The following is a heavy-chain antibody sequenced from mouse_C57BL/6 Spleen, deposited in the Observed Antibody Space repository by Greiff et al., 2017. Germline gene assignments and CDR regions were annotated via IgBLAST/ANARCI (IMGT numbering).Heavy chain of an antibody. CDR3: MGTTVVADFDD. V-gene: IGHV14-4*01. CDR1: GFNIKDDY. Sequence: VQLQQSGAELVRPGASVKLSCTASGFNIKDDYMHWVKQRPEQGLEWIGWIDPENGDTEYASKFQGKATITADTSSNTAYLQLSSLTSEDTAFYYCMGTTVVADFDDWGQGTTLTVSS. CDR2: IDPENGDT. D-gene: IGHD1-1*01. J-gene: IGHJ2*01.